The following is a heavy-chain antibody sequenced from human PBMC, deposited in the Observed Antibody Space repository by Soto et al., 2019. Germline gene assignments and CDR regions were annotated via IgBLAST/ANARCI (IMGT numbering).Heavy chain of an antibody. CDR1: GGSISSYY. D-gene: IGHD3-16*01. V-gene: IGHV4-59*01. Sequence: QVQLQESGPGLVKPSETLSLTCTVSGGSISSYYWSWIRQPPGKGLEWIGYIYYSGSTTYNPSLKSRVPNSVDTSKNQFSLKLSSVTAADTAVYYCAGGDYAFDYWGQGTLVTVSS. J-gene: IGHJ4*02. CDR3: AGGDYAFDY. CDR2: IYYSGST.